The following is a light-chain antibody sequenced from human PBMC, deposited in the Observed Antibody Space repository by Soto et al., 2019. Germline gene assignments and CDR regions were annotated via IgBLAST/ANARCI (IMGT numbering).Light chain of an antibody. Sequence: QSARTQPASVSGSPGQPITTPGTGTSSDFGGYNYVSWYQQHPGKAPKLMIYDVSNRPSGVSNRFSGSKSGNTASLTISGLQAEDEADYYCSSYTSSSTYVVFGGGTKLTVL. CDR2: DVS. CDR1: SSDFGGYNY. CDR3: SSYTSSSTYVV. V-gene: IGLV2-14*01. J-gene: IGLJ2*01.